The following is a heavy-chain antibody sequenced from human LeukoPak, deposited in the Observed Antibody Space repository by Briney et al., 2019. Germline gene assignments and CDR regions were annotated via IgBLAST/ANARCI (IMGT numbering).Heavy chain of an antibody. CDR3: ARDSSGYDARYFDY. CDR1: GGSFSGYY. D-gene: IGHD5-12*01. Sequence: SETLSLTCAVYGGSFSGYYWSWIRQPPGKGLEWIGEINHSGSTNYNPSLKSRVTISVDTSKNQFSLKLSSVTAADTAVYYCARDSSGYDARYFDYWGQGTLVTVSS. V-gene: IGHV4-34*01. CDR2: INHSGST. J-gene: IGHJ4*02.